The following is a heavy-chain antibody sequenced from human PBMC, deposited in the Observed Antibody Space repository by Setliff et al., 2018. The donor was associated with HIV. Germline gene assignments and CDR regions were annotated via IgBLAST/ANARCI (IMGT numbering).Heavy chain of an antibody. J-gene: IGHJ1*01. V-gene: IGHV1-69*10. Sequence: SVKVSCKASGYTFTSYDINWVRQATGQGLEWMGWIVPILNIANYAQEFQGRATITADKSTSTVYMEVRDLKPDDTALYYCARGWSEGTHLFQVEYFQHWGQGTQVTVSS. CDR2: IVPILNIA. CDR1: GYTFTSYD. CDR3: ARGWSEGTHLFQVEYFQH. D-gene: IGHD2-8*01.